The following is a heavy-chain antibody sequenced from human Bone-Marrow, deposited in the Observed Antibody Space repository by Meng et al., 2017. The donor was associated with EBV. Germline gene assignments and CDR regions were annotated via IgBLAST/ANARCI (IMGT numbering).Heavy chain of an antibody. Sequence: QVQGVQSGAEVKKPGSPVKVSGWTSGGTFNSDAGSWVRQAPGQGLEWMGGLIPMSGAPHYAQKFQGRVTITADESTSTHYMDLSNLRSDDTAMYYCASESGRGFTPDYWGQGTLVTVSS. CDR2: LIPMSGAP. CDR1: GGTFNSDA. D-gene: IGHD3-10*01. J-gene: IGHJ4*02. V-gene: IGHV1-69*01. CDR3: ASESGRGFTPDY.